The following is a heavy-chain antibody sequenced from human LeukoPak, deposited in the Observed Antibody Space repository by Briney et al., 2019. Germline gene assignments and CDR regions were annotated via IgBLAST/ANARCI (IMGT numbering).Heavy chain of an antibody. CDR2: IYTSGST. D-gene: IGHD1-7*01. Sequence: PSQTLSLTCTVSGGSISSGSYYWSWIRQPAGKGLEWIGRIYTSGSTNYNPSLKSRVTMSVDTSKNQFSLKLSSVTAADTAGYYCGRDAPNNGNSGWGAFDTWGKGKMVTVS. V-gene: IGHV4-61*02. J-gene: IGHJ3*02. CDR1: GGSISSGSYY. CDR3: GRDAPNNGNSGWGAFDT.